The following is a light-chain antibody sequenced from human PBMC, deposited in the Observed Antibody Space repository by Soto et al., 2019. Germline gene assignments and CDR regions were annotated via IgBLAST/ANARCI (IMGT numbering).Light chain of an antibody. V-gene: IGKV1-39*01. CDR3: QQRYSTPSIT. J-gene: IGKJ5*01. CDR1: QSISSY. Sequence: DIQMTQSPSSLSASVGDRVTITCRASQSISSYLNWYQQKPGKAPKLLIYAASSLQSGVPSRFSGGGSGTDFTLTIRSLQPEDFATYYCQQRYSTPSITFGQGTRREIK. CDR2: AAS.